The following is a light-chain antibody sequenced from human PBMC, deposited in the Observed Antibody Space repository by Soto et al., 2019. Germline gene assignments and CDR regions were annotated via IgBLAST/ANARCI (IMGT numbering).Light chain of an antibody. V-gene: IGKV1-39*01. CDR3: QQTYNPVWT. CDR2: RVS. Sequence: DIQMTQSPSSLSASVGGRVTITCRASQSITNYFNWYQQKPGRAPKLLIYRVSGLQSGVPSRFSGRASGTDFTLTISSLQPDDSATYYCQQTYNPVWTFGQGTKLEI. J-gene: IGKJ1*01. CDR1: QSITNY.